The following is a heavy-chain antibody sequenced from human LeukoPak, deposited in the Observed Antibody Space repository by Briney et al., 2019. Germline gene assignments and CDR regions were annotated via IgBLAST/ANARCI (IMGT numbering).Heavy chain of an antibody. V-gene: IGHV4-59*01. D-gene: IGHD3-22*01. J-gene: IGHJ4*02. CDR1: GGSISSYY. CDR2: IYYSGST. Sequence: SETLSLTCTVSGGSISSYYWSWIRQLPGKGLEWIGYIYYSGSTNYNPSLKSRVTISVDTSKNQFSLKLSSVTAADTAVYYCARVTDSSALDYWGQGTLVTVSS. CDR3: ARVTDSSALDY.